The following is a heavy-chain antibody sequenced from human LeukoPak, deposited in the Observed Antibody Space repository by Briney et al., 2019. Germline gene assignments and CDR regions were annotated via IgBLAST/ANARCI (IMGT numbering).Heavy chain of an antibody. J-gene: IGHJ4*02. CDR1: GGSISSYY. Sequence: PSETLSLTCTVSGGSISSYYWSWIRQPPGKGLEWIGYIYYSGSTNYNPSLKSRVTISVDTSKNQFSLKLSSVTAADTAVYYCARSPSTMITRWGQGTLVTVSS. CDR2: IYYSGST. D-gene: IGHD3-22*01. CDR3: ARSPSTMITR. V-gene: IGHV4-59*08.